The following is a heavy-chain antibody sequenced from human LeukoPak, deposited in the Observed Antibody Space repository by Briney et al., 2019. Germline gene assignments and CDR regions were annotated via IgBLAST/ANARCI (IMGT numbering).Heavy chain of an antibody. CDR2: VNWHGTT. J-gene: IGHJ5*02. CDR3: AKDLTDESSGSVIDT. D-gene: IGHD3-22*01. CDR1: GIIFEDYT. V-gene: IGHV3-43*01. Sequence: GGSLRLSCAASGIIFEDYTMHWVRQAPGKTLEWVARVNWHGTTYYADSLTGRCTISRDNTNNSLFLQMDRLRTEDTAFYYCAKDLTDESSGSVIDTWGLGTLVTVSS.